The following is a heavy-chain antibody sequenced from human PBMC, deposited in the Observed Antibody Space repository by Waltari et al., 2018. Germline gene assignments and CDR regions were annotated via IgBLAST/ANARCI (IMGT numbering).Heavy chain of an antibody. D-gene: IGHD5-12*01. CDR1: GFTFSRDA. Sequence: EVQLVESGGGLVQPGGSLRLSCAASGFTFSRDAMHWVRQAPGKGLEYFSAISSNGGSTYYANSVKGRFTISRDNSKNTLSLQMGSLRPEDMGVYYCARMQVEMATISAFDIWGQGTMVTVSS. CDR3: ARMQVEMATISAFDI. V-gene: IGHV3-64*01. CDR2: ISSNGGST. J-gene: IGHJ3*02.